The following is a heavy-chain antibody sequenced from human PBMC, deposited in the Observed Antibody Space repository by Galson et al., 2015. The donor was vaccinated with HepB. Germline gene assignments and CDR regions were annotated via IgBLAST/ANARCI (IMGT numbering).Heavy chain of an antibody. V-gene: IGHV3-74*01. Sequence: SLRLSCAASGFTFSSYWMHWVRQAPGKGLVWVSRINSDGSSTSYADSVKGRFTISRDNAKNTLYLQMNSLRAEDTAVYYCARATRDGYKGGFDYWGQGTLVTVSS. CDR1: GFTFSSYW. CDR3: ARATRDGYKGGFDY. CDR2: INSDGSST. J-gene: IGHJ4*02. D-gene: IGHD5-24*01.